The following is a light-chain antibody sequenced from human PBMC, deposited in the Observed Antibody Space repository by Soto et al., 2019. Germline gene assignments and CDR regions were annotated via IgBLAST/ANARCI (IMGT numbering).Light chain of an antibody. CDR2: DNN. CDR3: AAWDTSLSAWM. V-gene: IGLV1-51*01. Sequence: QSALTQPPSVSAAPGQRVTISCSGNSSNIKNFVSWYQQLPGTAPKLLIYDNNKRPAGIPDRFSGSKSGTSATLGITGLQTGDEADYYCAAWDTSLSAWMFGGGTKLTVL. J-gene: IGLJ3*02. CDR1: SSNIKNF.